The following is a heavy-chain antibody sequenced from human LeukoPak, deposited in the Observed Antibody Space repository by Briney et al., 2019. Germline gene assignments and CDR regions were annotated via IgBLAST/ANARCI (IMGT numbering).Heavy chain of an antibody. D-gene: IGHD3-3*02. CDR3: AKHFWSGYYPYFDY. V-gene: IGHV3-23*01. CDR1: GFTFSRYA. Sequence: GGSLRLSCAASGFTFSRYAMNWVRQAPGKGLEWVSTISGSGGSTNYADSVKGRFTISRDNSKNTLYLQMNSLRAEDTAVYYCAKHFWSGYYPYFDYWGQGTQVNVSS. J-gene: IGHJ4*02. CDR2: ISGSGGST.